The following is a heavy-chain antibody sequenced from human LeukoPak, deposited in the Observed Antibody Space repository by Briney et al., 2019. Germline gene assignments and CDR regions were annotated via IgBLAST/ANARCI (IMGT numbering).Heavy chain of an antibody. J-gene: IGHJ4*02. CDR1: GGSISSYY. CDR2: IHYSGST. CDR3: ARESYDNNGYYLDY. Sequence: PSETLSLTCTVSGGSISSYYWGWIRQSPGKGLEWIGYIHYSGSTNYNPSLKSRVTMSVDTSKNQFSLKLSSMTAADTAMYYCARESYDNNGYYLDYWGQGTLVTVSS. D-gene: IGHD3-22*01. V-gene: IGHV4-59*01.